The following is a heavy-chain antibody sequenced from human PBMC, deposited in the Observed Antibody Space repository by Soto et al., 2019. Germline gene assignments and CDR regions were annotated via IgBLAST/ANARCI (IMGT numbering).Heavy chain of an antibody. CDR1: GGSVSSGSYY. CDR2: IYYSGST. D-gene: IGHD6-19*01. Sequence: SETLSLTCTVSGGSVSSGSYYWSWIRQPPGKGLEWIGYIYYSGSTNYNPSLKSRVTISVDTSKNQFSLKLSSVTAADTAVYYCARFLGYSSGWYNWFDPWGQGTLVTVSS. V-gene: IGHV4-61*01. J-gene: IGHJ5*02. CDR3: ARFLGYSSGWYNWFDP.